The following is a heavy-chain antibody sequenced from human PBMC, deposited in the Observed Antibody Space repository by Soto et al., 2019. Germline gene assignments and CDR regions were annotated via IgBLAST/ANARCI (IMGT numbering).Heavy chain of an antibody. CDR1: GFSLSTSGVG. CDR2: IYWDDDT. CDR3: AHTFYGSGSYSGIVWFEP. V-gene: IGHV2-5*02. J-gene: IGHJ5*02. D-gene: IGHD3-10*01. Sequence: QITLKESGPTLVKPTQPLTLTCTFSGFSLSTSGVGVGWIRQPPGKALECLALIYWDDDTRYSPSLKSRLTITKDTSKHEVVLTTTNMDPVDTATFYWAHTFYGSGSYSGIVWFEPWGQGTLVSVSS.